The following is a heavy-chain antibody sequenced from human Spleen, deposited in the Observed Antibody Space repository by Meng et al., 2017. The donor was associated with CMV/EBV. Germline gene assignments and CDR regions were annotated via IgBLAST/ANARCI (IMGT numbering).Heavy chain of an antibody. CDR1: GYTFTSYG. CDR2: ISAYNGNT. J-gene: IGHJ6*02. CDR3: ARDRERITMIVVVISYGMDV. Sequence: ASVKVSCKASGYTFTSYGISWVRQAPGQGLEWMGWISAYNGNTNYAQKLQGRVTMTTDTSTSTAYMELRSLRSDDTAVYYCARDRERITMIVVVISYGMDVWGQGTTVTVSS. V-gene: IGHV1-18*01. D-gene: IGHD3-22*01.